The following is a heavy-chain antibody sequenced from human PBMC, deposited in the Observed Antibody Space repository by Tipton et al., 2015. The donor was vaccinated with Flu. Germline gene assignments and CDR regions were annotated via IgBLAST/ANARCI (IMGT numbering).Heavy chain of an antibody. V-gene: IGHV4-4*02. J-gene: IGHJ4*02. CDR3: ARSTYYYGSGSSDY. CDR1: GGPISRSNW. D-gene: IGHD3-10*01. Sequence: TLSLTCAVSGGPISRSNWWSWVRQPPGKGLEWIGEIYHSGSTNYNPSLKSRVTISVDKSKNQFSLKLSSVTAADTAVYYCARSTYYYGSGSSDYWGQGSLVTVSS. CDR2: IYHSGST.